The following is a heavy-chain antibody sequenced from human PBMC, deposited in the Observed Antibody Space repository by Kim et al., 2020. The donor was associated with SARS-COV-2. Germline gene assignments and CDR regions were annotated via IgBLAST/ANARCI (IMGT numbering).Heavy chain of an antibody. D-gene: IGHD1-26*01. V-gene: IGHV4-39*01. CDR1: GGSISSSSYY. CDR3: ARHGIEVGFRSYYYYMDV. J-gene: IGHJ6*03. CDR2: IYYSGST. Sequence: SETLSLTCTVSGGSISSSSYYWGWIRQPPGKGLEWIGSIYYSGSTYYTPSLKSRVTISVDTSKNQFSLKLSSVTAADTAVYYCARHGIEVGFRSYYYYMDVWGKGTTVTVSS.